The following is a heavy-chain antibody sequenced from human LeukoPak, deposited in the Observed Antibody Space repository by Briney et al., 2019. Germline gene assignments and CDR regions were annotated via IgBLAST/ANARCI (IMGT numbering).Heavy chain of an antibody. V-gene: IGHV3-7*04. J-gene: IGHJ4*02. CDR2: IKQDGSEK. D-gene: IGHD6-13*01. CDR3: ARAYSSSWYGYGDPFDY. CDR1: GFTFSSYW. Sequence: GGSLRLSCAASGFTFSSYWMSWVRQAPGKGLEWVANIKQDGSEKYYVDSVKGRFTISRDNAKNSLYLQMNSLRAEDTAVYYCARAYSSSWYGYGDPFDYWGQGTLVTVSS.